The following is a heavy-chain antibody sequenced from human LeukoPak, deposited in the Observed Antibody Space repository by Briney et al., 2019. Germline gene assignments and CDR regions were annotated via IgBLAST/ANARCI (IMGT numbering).Heavy chain of an antibody. V-gene: IGHV4-61*01. Sequence: PSQTLSLTCTVSGGSISSGSYYWSWIRQPPGKGLEWIGSIYYSGNTNYNPSLKSRVTISVDTSKNQFSLKLSSVTAADTAVYYCARDVGATPGYFDYWGQGTLVTVSS. J-gene: IGHJ4*02. CDR3: ARDVGATPGYFDY. CDR2: IYYSGNT. D-gene: IGHD1-26*01. CDR1: GGSISSGSYY.